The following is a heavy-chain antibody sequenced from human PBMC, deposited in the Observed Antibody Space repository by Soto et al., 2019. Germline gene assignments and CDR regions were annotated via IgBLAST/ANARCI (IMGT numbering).Heavy chain of an antibody. CDR1: GGSISSGGYY. D-gene: IGHD2-15*01. V-gene: IGHV4-31*03. Sequence: QVQLQESGPGLVKPSQTLSLTCTVSGGSISSGGYYWSWIRQHPGKGLEWIGYIYYSGSTYYNPSLKSRVTISVDTSTNQFSLKLSSVTAADTAVYYCARASDCSGGSCYSSNAFDIWGQGTMVTVSS. CDR2: IYYSGST. CDR3: ARASDCSGGSCYSSNAFDI. J-gene: IGHJ3*02.